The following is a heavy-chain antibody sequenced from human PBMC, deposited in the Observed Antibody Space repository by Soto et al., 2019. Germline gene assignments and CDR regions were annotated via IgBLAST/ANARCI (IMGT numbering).Heavy chain of an antibody. D-gene: IGHD3-10*01. V-gene: IGHV1-69*13. CDR1: GCTFSSDA. CDR2: IIPIFGTA. Sequence: SVKVSCKASGCTFSSDAICWLRHAPGQGLEWMGGIIPIFGTANYAQKFQGRVTITADESTSTAYMELSSLRSEDTAVYYCARVLYGSGSYYNGEYNWFDPWGQGTRVTVPP. J-gene: IGHJ5*02. CDR3: ARVLYGSGSYYNGEYNWFDP.